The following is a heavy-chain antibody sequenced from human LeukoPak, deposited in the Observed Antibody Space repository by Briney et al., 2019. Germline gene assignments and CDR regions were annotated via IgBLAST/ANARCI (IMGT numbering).Heavy chain of an antibody. D-gene: IGHD5-24*01. V-gene: IGHV3-23*01. CDR3: AKGRRDGYNFDFDY. Sequence: GGSLRLSCAASGFTFSSYAMNWVRQAPGKGLEWVSTISGGGGSTYYADSVKGRFTISRDNSKNTLYLQMNSLRAEDTAVYHYAKGRRDGYNFDFDYWGQGTLVTVSS. J-gene: IGHJ4*02. CDR1: GFTFSSYA. CDR2: ISGGGGST.